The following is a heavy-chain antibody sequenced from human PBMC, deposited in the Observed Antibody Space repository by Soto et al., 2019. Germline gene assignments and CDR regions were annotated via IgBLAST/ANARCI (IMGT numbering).Heavy chain of an antibody. J-gene: IGHJ3*02. CDR1: GGSISSYY. V-gene: IGHV4-59*08. CDR3: ARLNDAFDI. CDR2: IYYSGST. Sequence: SETLSLTCTVSGGSISSYYWSWIRQPPGKGLEWIGYIYYSGSTNYNPSLKSRVTISVDTSKNQFSLKLSSVTAADTAVYYCARLNDAFDIWGQGTMVTVSS.